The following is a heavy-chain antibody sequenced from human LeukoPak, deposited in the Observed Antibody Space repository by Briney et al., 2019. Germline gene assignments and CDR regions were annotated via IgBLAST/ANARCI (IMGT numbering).Heavy chain of an antibody. CDR1: GGSISSYY. CDR3: ARENYYDSSGYLNFDY. CDR2: IYYSGST. Sequence: KPSETLSLTCTVSGGSISSYYWSWIRQPPGKGLEWIGYIYYSGSTNYNPSLKSRVTISVDTSKNQFSLKLSSVTAADTAVYYCARENYYDSSGYLNFDYWGQGTLVTVSS. D-gene: IGHD3-22*01. V-gene: IGHV4-59*01. J-gene: IGHJ4*02.